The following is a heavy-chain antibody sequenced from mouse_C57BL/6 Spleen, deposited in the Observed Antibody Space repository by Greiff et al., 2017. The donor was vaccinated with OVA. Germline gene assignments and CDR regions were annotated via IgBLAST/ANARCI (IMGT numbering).Heavy chain of an antibody. Sequence: VQLQHPGAELVKPGASVKLSCKASGYTFTSYWMQWVKQRPGQGLEWIGEIDPSDSYTNYNQKFKGKATLTVDTSSSTAYMQLSSLTSEDSAVYYCARYYDGYYHFDYWGQGTTLTVSS. CDR3: ARYYDGYYHFDY. CDR1: GYTFTSYW. J-gene: IGHJ2*01. V-gene: IGHV1-50*01. CDR2: IDPSDSYT. D-gene: IGHD2-3*01.